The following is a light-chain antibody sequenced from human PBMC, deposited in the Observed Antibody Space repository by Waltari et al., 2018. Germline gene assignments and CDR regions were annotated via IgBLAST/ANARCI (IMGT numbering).Light chain of an antibody. Sequence: SYELTQPPSVSVSPGQTASITCSGDNLGDKYACWYQQKPGQSPVLVIYQDNKRPSGIPERFSGSNSGNTATLTISGTQALDEADYYCQAWDSGSAVFGGGTKLTVL. CDR1: NLGDKY. V-gene: IGLV3-1*01. J-gene: IGLJ2*01. CDR2: QDN. CDR3: QAWDSGSAV.